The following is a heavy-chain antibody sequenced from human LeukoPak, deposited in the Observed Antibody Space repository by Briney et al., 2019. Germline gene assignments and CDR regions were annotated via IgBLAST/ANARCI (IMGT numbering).Heavy chain of an antibody. CDR2: ISDGGSRT. CDR3: AKAVVGSAIDY. J-gene: IGHJ4*02. D-gene: IGHD3-10*01. CDR1: GFAFSSYA. Sequence: GGSLRLSCAASGFAFSSYAMNWVRQTPGKGLEWVSAISDGGSRTYYADSVKGRFTVSRDNSKSTLYLQMNSLRAEDSAVYYCAKAVVGSAIDYWGQGTLVTVSS. V-gene: IGHV3-23*01.